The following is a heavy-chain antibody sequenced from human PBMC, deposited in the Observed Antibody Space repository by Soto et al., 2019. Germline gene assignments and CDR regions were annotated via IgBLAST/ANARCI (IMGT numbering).Heavy chain of an antibody. D-gene: IGHD1-26*01. V-gene: IGHV3-11*01. CDR1: GFTCSDYY. CDR3: ARDAVGATNFDY. CDR2: ISSSGSTI. J-gene: IGHJ4*02. Sequence: GGSQRLSCAASGFTCSDYYMSWIRQAPGKGLEWVSYISSSGSTIYYADSVKGRFTISRDNAKNSLYLQMNSLRAEDTAVYYCARDAVGATNFDYWGQGTLVTVSS.